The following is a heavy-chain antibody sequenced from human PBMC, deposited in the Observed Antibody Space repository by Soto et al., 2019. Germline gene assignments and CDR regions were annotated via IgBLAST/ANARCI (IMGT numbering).Heavy chain of an antibody. J-gene: IGHJ4*02. D-gene: IGHD3-3*01. CDR1: GFTFSSYG. V-gene: IGHV3-30*03. CDR2: ISYDGSNK. Sequence: GGSLRLSCAASGFTFSSYGMHWVRQAPGKGLEWVAVISYDGSNKYYADSVKGRFTISRDNSKNTLYLQMNSLRAEDTAVYYCARGPDFWSGYYTPGTNFDYWGQGTLVTVSS. CDR3: ARGPDFWSGYYTPGTNFDY.